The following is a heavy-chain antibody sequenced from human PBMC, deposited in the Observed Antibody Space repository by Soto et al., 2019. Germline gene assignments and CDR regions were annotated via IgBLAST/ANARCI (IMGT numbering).Heavy chain of an antibody. J-gene: IGHJ6*02. V-gene: IGHV1-69*13. CDR3: ARGTAMVHRYYYYGMDV. CDR1: GGTFWSYA. Sequence: SVKVSCKASGGTFWSYAISWVRQAPGQGLEWMGGIIPIFGTANYAQKFQGRVTITADESTSTAYMELSRLRSDDTAVYYCARGTAMVHRYYYYGMDVWGQGTTVTVSS. D-gene: IGHD5-18*01. CDR2: IIPIFGTA.